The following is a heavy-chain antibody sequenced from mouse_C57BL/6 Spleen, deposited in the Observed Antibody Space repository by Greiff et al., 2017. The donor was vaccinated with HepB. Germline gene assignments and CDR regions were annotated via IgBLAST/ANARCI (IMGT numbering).Heavy chain of an antibody. CDR3: ASGYYGSSPWFAY. Sequence: VQLQQSGAELVKPGASVKLSCTASGFNIKDYYMHWVKQRTEQGLEWIGRFDPEDGETKYAPKFQGKATITADTSSNTAYLQLSSLTSEDTSVYYCASGYYGSSPWFAYWGQGTLVTVSA. D-gene: IGHD1-1*01. J-gene: IGHJ3*01. CDR2: FDPEDGET. CDR1: GFNIKDYY. V-gene: IGHV14-2*01.